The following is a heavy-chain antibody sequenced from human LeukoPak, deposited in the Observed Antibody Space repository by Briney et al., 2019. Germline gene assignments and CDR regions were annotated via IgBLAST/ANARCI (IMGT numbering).Heavy chain of an antibody. J-gene: IGHJ4*02. CDR1: GFSFSSSW. D-gene: IGHD3-3*01. CDR3: ARGVVYPTWSGPHWSDY. Sequence: GGSLRLSCAASGFSFSSSWMAWVRQAPGQGLEWVANLKQDAYQTFYLESVKGRFTISRDNAKNSLYLYMNSLRVEDTAMYYCARGVVYPTWSGPHWSDYWGQGTLVTVSS. V-gene: IGHV3-7*03. CDR2: LKQDAYQT.